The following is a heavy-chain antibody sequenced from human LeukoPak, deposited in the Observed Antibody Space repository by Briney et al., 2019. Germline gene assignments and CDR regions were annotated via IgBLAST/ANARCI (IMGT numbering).Heavy chain of an antibody. D-gene: IGHD2-15*01. J-gene: IGHJ4*02. V-gene: IGHV4-59*08. Sequence: SETLSLTCTVSGGSISTYFWSWIRQPPGKGLEWIGYIYYSGRTNYNPSLKSRVTISVGTSQNQFSLRLSSVTAADTAVYYCARHPQGAAQGSVFDYWGQGTLVTVSS. CDR2: IYYSGRT. CDR1: GGSISTYF. CDR3: ARHPQGAAQGSVFDY.